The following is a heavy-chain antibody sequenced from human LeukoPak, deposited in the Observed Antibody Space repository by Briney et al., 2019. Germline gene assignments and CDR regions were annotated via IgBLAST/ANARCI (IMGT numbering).Heavy chain of an antibody. J-gene: IGHJ4*02. CDR3: ARGLSYSSGWYHY. V-gene: IGHV3-21*01. Sequence: GGSLRLSCAASGFTFSIYSMNWVRQAPGKGLEWVSSISSSSNYIFYADSLKGRFTISRDNAKNSLYLQMNSLRAEDTAVYYCARGLSYSSGWYHYWGQGTLVTVSS. D-gene: IGHD6-19*01. CDR1: GFTFSIYS. CDR2: ISSSSNYI.